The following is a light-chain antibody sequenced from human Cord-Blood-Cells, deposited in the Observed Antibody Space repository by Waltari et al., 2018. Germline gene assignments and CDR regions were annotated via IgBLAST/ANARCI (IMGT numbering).Light chain of an antibody. CDR2: DVS. CDR1: SSDVGGYNY. J-gene: IGLJ3*02. CDR3: SSYTSSSTGV. V-gene: IGLV2-14*01. Sequence: QSALTQPAPVSGSPGQSITISCTGTSSDVGGYNYVSWYQQHPGKAPKLRIYDVSNRPSGVVNRFAGSKSGKTASLTISGIQAEDEADYYCSSYTSSSTGVFGGGTKLTVL.